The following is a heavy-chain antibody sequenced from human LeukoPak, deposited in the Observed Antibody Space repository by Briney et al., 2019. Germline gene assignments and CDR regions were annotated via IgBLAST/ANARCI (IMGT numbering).Heavy chain of an antibody. CDR1: GFTVSSNH. CDR2: IGYTGDST. CDR3: AKSPTVDAAFDI. Sequence: GGSLRLSCAASGFTVSSNHMSWVRQAPGKGLEWVSGIGYTGDSTFYADSVKGRFTVSRDSSKNTLFPHMNSLRAEDTALYYCAKSPTVDAAFDIWGQGTMVTVSS. J-gene: IGHJ3*02. D-gene: IGHD4-23*01. V-gene: IGHV3-23*01.